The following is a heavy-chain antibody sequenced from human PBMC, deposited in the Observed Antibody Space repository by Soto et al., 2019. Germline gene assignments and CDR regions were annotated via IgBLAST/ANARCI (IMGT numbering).Heavy chain of an antibody. CDR1: GFTLRNYA. V-gene: IGHV3-23*01. Sequence: PGGSLRLSCEASGFTLRNYAMTWVRQAPGKGLEWVSLISANDVGTYYAESVKTRFTISTDQSRNTVYLQMDSLRADDTAIYYCAKAKYDYNWDNRPPFDYWGQGTLVTVSS. J-gene: IGHJ4*02. CDR3: AKAKYDYNWDNRPPFDY. D-gene: IGHD1-20*01. CDR2: ISANDVGT.